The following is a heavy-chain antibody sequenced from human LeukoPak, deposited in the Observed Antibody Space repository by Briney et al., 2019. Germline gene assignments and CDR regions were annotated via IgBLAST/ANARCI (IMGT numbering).Heavy chain of an antibody. J-gene: IGHJ3*02. D-gene: IGHD3-3*02. CDR3: ARAIRYEAFDI. V-gene: IGHV4-59*01. Sequence: SETLSLTCAVYGGSFSGYYWSWIRQPPGKGLEWIGYIYYSGSTNYNPSLKSRVTISVDTSKNQFSLKLSSVTAADTAVYYCARAIRYEAFDIWGQGTMVTVSS. CDR1: GGSFSGYY. CDR2: IYYSGST.